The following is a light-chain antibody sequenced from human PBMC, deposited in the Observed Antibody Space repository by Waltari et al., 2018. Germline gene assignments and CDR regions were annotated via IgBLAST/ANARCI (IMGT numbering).Light chain of an antibody. CDR3: QQRSNWPPT. J-gene: IGKJ2*01. Sequence: EIVFTHSPAPLSLSQGERATLSCMASQSVSSYLAWYQQKPGQAPRLLIYDASNRATGIPARFSGSGSGTDFTLTISSLEPEDFAVYYCQQRSNWPPTFGQGTKLEIK. CDR1: QSVSSY. V-gene: IGKV3-11*01. CDR2: DAS.